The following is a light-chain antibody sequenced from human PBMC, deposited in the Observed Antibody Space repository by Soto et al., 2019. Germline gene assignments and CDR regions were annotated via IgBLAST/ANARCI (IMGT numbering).Light chain of an antibody. Sequence: EVVMTQSPATLPVSPGERVTLSCRASQSVYVNVAWYQQKPGQAPRLLISGASTRATGIPARFSGSGSGTEFTLTISSLLPDDFATYYCQQYNRYWTFGQGTKVDIK. V-gene: IGKV3-15*01. J-gene: IGKJ1*01. CDR2: GAS. CDR1: QSVYVN. CDR3: QQYNRYWT.